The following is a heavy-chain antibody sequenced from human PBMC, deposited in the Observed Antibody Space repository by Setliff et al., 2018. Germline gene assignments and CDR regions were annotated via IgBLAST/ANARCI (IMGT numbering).Heavy chain of an antibody. CDR3: ARVGSSSWRHPDVYYYYGMDV. Sequence: ASVKVSCKASGYTFTSYGISWVRQAPGQGLERMGWISAYNGNTNYAQKLQDRVTMTTDTSTSTAYMELRSLRSDDTAVYYCARVGSSSWRHPDVYYYYGMDVWGQGTTVTVSS. D-gene: IGHD6-13*01. CDR2: ISAYNGNT. J-gene: IGHJ6*02. V-gene: IGHV1-18*01. CDR1: GYTFTSYG.